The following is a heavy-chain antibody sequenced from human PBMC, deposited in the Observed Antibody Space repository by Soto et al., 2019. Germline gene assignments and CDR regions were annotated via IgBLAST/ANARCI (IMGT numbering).Heavy chain of an antibody. D-gene: IGHD6-13*01. CDR3: AIPLPKQQLVRGAFDH. Sequence: QVQLVQSGAEGKKPGSSVKLSCKTSGGTFRNYAINWVRQAPGQGLEWMGGSSPVFGTANYAQTFQGRFTITADESTSTAYMELSSLRSEDTAVYYCAIPLPKQQLVRGAFDHWGQGTLVTVAS. CDR2: SSPVFGTA. CDR1: GGTFRNYA. V-gene: IGHV1-69*01. J-gene: IGHJ4*02.